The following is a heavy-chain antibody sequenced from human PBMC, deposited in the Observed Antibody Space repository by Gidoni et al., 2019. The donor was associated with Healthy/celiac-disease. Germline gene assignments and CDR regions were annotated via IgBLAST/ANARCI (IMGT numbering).Heavy chain of an antibody. CDR3: ARDGIVPAAIRGLDY. CDR1: GCTVSSSG. Sequence: QVQLVESGGGVVQPGRSLRLSCAAAGCTVSSSGMHGVRQAPGKGLEWVAVIWYDGSNKYYADSVKGRFTISRDNSKNTLYLQMNSLRAEDTAVYYCARDGIVPAAIRGLDYWGQGTLVTVSS. CDR2: IWYDGSNK. V-gene: IGHV3-33*01. J-gene: IGHJ4*02. D-gene: IGHD2-2*02.